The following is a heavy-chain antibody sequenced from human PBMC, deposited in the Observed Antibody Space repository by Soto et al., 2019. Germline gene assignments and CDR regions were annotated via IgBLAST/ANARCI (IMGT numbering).Heavy chain of an antibody. J-gene: IGHJ5*02. CDR1: GYTFTSYD. V-gene: IGHV1-8*01. CDR2: MNPNSGNT. CDR3: ARHGTYSNYHWFDP. D-gene: IGHD4-4*01. Sequence: ASVKVSCKASGYTFTSYDINWVRQATGQGLEWMGWMNPNSGNTGYAQKFQGRVTISVDTSKNQFSLKLSSVTAADTAVYYCARHGTYSNYHWFDPWGQGTLVTVS.